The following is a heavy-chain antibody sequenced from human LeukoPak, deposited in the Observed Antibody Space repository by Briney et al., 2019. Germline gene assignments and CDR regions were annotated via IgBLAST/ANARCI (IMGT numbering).Heavy chain of an antibody. CDR3: AGYGRYRAFDI. CDR2: TNSDVSTT. Sequence: PGGSLRLSCAASGFTSSAYWMHWVRQVQGKGLVWVSRTNSDVSTTNYANSVKGRFTISRDNAKNTIYLQMNSLRAEDTAVYYCAGYGRYRAFDIWGQGIVVTVSS. J-gene: IGHJ3*02. D-gene: IGHD1-26*01. V-gene: IGHV3-74*01. CDR1: GFTSSAYW.